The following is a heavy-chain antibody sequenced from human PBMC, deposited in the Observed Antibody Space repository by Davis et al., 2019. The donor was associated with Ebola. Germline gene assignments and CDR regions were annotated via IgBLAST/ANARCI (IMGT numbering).Heavy chain of an antibody. J-gene: IGHJ6*04. CDR2: ISGGGITT. D-gene: IGHD2-2*01. Sequence: PGGSLRLSCAASGFTFRNYGMNWVRQAPGKGLEWVSGISGGGITTDYTDSVRGRFTISRDNSKNTLYLQMNSLRAEDTAVYYCAKDFVVVPAAIYYYYGMDVWGKGTTVTVSS. V-gene: IGHV3-23*01. CDR1: GFTFRNYG. CDR3: AKDFVVVPAAIYYYYGMDV.